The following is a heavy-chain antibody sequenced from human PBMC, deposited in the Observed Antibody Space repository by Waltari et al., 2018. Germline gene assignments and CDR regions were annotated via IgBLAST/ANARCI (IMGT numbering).Heavy chain of an antibody. J-gene: IGHJ4*02. D-gene: IGHD1-26*01. CDR1: GFTFTSSS. CDR2: IVVGSGNT. V-gene: IGHV1-58*01. CDR3: AALLVGATVGYFDY. Sequence: QMQLVQSGPEVKKPGTSVTVSCKASGFTFTSSSVQWVRQARGQRLEWIGWIVVGSGNTNYAQKFQKRVTITRDMSTSTAYMELSSLRSEDTAVYYCAALLVGATVGYFDYWGQGTLVTVSS.